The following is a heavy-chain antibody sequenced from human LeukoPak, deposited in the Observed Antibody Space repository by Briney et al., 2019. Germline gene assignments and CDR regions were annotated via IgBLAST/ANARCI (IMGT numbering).Heavy chain of an antibody. CDR2: IYRGGST. V-gene: IGHV3-66*01. J-gene: IGHJ6*02. Sequence: GGSLRLSCAASGFTFSSYGMHWVRQAPGKGLEWVSVIYRGGSTYYADSVKGRFTISRDNSKNTLYLQTDSVRAEDTAVYYCARVGSSNRYGMDVWGQGTTVTVAS. CDR3: ARVGSSNRYGMDV. CDR1: GFTFSSYG. D-gene: IGHD6-13*01.